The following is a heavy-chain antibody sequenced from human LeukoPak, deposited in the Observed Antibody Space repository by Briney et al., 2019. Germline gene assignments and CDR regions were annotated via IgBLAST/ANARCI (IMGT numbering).Heavy chain of an antibody. D-gene: IGHD3-22*01. CDR3: ARHGYYYDSSGYYYGDAFDI. CDR1: GGSISSYY. Sequence: PSETLSLTCTVSGGSISSYYWSWIRQAPGKGLEWIGYIYYSGSTNYNPSLKSRVTISVDTSKNQFSLKLSSVTAADTAVYYCARHGYYYDSSGYYYGDAFDIWGQGTMVTVSS. CDR2: IYYSGST. J-gene: IGHJ3*02. V-gene: IGHV4-59*08.